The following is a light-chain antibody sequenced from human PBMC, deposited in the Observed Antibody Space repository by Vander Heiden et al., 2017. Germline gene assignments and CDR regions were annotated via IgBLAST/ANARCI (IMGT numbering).Light chain of an antibody. CDR3: QQRSNGPPIFT. CDR2: DAS. Sequence: EIVLTQSPATLSLSPGERATLSCRASQSVSSYLAWYKQKPGQAPRLLIYDASNRATGIKARFSGSGDGTDFTLTISSREPGDFAVYYCQQRSNGPPIFTFGHGTKVDIK. V-gene: IGKV3-11*01. J-gene: IGKJ3*01. CDR1: QSVSSY.